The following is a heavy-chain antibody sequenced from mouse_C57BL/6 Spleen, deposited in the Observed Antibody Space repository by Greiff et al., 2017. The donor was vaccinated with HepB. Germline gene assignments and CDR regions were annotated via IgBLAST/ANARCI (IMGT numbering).Heavy chain of an antibody. V-gene: IGHV5-9-1*02. J-gene: IGHJ3*01. D-gene: IGHD2-2*01. CDR2: ISSGGDYI. Sequence: EVKLVESGEGLVKPGGSLKLSCAASGFTFSSYAMSWVRQTPEKRLEWVAYISSGGDYIYYADTVKGRFTISRDNARNTLYLQMSSLKSEDTAMYYCTRATMVTPLAYWGQGTLVTVSA. CDR1: GFTFSSYA. CDR3: TRATMVTPLAY.